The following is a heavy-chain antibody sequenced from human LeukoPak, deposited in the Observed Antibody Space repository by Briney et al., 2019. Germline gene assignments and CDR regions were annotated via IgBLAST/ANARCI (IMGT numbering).Heavy chain of an antibody. V-gene: IGHV3-48*02. J-gene: IGHJ4*02. D-gene: IGHD4-17*01. CDR3: ARSATRTVSHIDY. CDR2: ISGSGGTT. CDR1: GFTFSSHS. Sequence: GGSLRLSCAASGFTFSSHSIYWVRQAPGKGLEWVSYISGSGGTTYYGDSVRGRFTISRDNAKNSLYLQMNSLRDEDTAVYYCARSATRTVSHIDYWGQGTLVTLSS.